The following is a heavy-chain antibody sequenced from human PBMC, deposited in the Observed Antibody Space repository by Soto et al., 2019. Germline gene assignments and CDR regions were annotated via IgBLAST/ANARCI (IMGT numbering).Heavy chain of an antibody. CDR1: GFTFDDYA. CDR2: ISWNSGSI. V-gene: IGHV3-9*01. J-gene: IGHJ3*02. D-gene: IGHD3-10*01. Sequence: EVQLVESGGGLVQPGRSLRLSCAASGFTFDDYAMHWVRQAPGKGLEWVSGISWNSGSIGYADSVKGRFTISRDNAKNSLYLQMNSLRAEDTALYYCAKARRGYYYGSGSYWRDAFDIWGQGTMVTVSS. CDR3: AKARRGYYYGSGSYWRDAFDI.